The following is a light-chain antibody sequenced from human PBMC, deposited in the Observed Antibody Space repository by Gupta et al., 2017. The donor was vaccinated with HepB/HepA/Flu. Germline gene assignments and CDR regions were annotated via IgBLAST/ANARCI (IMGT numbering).Light chain of an antibody. CDR2: DVS. V-gene: IGLV2-14*03. CDR1: SSDIGAYNY. CDR3: SSYTSSTIIV. Sequence: QSALTQPASVSGSPGQSITISCTGTSSDIGAYNYVSWYQLHPGHPPKLMIYDVSDRPSGVSNRFSGSKSGNTASLTISGLHTEDDADYFCSSYTSSTIIVFGGGTKLTVL. J-gene: IGLJ2*01.